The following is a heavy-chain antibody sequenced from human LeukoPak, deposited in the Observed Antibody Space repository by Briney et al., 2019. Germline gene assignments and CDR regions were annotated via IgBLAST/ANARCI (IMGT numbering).Heavy chain of an antibody. V-gene: IGHV1-46*01. CDR1: GYTFTSYY. J-gene: IGHJ4*02. CDR2: INPSGGST. CDR3: ARDLYGGNTWGPLYYFDY. Sequence: ASVKVSCKASGYTFTSYYMHWVRQAPGQGLEWMGIINPSGGSTSYAQKFQGRVTMTRDTSTSTVYMELSSLRSEDTAVYYCARDLYGGNTWGPLYYFDYWGQGTLVTVSS. D-gene: IGHD4-23*01.